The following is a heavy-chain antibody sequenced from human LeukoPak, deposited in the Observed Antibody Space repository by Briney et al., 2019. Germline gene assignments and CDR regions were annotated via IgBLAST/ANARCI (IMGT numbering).Heavy chain of an antibody. V-gene: IGHV3-23*01. CDR1: GFTFSSYG. J-gene: IGHJ3*02. CDR3: AKDRSGYYYDSSGYPDAFDI. Sequence: GGSLRLSCAASGFTFSSYGMHWVRQAPGKGLEWVSAISGSGGSTYYADSVKGRFTISRDNSKNTLYLQMNSLRAEDTAVYYCAKDRSGYYYDSSGYPDAFDIWGQGTMVTVSS. CDR2: ISGSGGST. D-gene: IGHD3-22*01.